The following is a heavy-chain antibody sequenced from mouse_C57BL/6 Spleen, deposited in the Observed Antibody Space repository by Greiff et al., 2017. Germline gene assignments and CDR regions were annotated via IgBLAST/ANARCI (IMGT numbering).Heavy chain of an antibody. CDR2: IYPGDGDT. CDR3: AITGGYAMDY. J-gene: IGHJ4*01. D-gene: IGHD4-1*01. V-gene: IGHV1-82*01. Sequence: VQLQQSGPELVKPGASVKISCKASGYAFSSSWMNWVKQRPGKGLEWIGRIYPGDGDTNYNGKFKGKATLTADKSSSTAYIPLSSLASEDSAVYFCAITGGYAMDYWGQGTSVTVSS. CDR1: GYAFSSSW.